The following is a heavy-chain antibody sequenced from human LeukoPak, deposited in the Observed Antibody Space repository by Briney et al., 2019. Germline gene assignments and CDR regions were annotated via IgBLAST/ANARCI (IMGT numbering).Heavy chain of an antibody. CDR2: IVGSGAGT. D-gene: IGHD1-14*01. V-gene: IGHV3-23*01. CDR1: GFTFSSYA. J-gene: IGHJ5*02. Sequence: GGSLRLSCAASGFTFSSYAMTWVRQAPGKGLEWVSPIVGSGAGTFYADSVKGRFTISRDNSKSTMYLQMNSLRADDTAVYYCAKGKAHDNLDWFDPWGQGNLVTVSS. CDR3: AKGKAHDNLDWFDP.